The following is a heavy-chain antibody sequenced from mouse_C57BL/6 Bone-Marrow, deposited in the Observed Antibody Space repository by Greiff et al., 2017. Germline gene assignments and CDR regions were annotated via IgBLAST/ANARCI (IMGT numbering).Heavy chain of an antibody. CDR2: IYWDDDK. Sequence: QVTLKESGPGILQSSQTLSLTCSFSGFSLSTSGMGVSWIRQPSGKGLEWLAHIYWDDDKRYNPSLKSRLTISKDTSRNQVFLKITSVDTADTATCYCARREYYGSSYYYFDYWGQGTTLTVSS. V-gene: IGHV8-12*01. D-gene: IGHD1-1*01. J-gene: IGHJ2*01. CDR3: ARREYYGSSYYYFDY. CDR1: GFSLSTSGMG.